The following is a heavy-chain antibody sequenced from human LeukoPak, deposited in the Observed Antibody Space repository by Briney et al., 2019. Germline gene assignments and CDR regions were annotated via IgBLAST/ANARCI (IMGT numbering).Heavy chain of an antibody. CDR1: GGSISSSSYY. CDR2: IYYSGST. CDR3: AKNGLRPLCGAGSFSAYRDV. J-gene: IGHJ6*03. V-gene: IGHV4-39*07. D-gene: IGHD2-21*01. Sequence: PSETLSLTCTVSGGSISSSSYYWGWIRQPPGKGLEWIGSIYYSGSTYYNPSLKSRVTISVDTSKNQFSLKLTSVTAADTAVYYCAKNGLRPLCGAGSFSAYRDVWGKGTRVTVPS.